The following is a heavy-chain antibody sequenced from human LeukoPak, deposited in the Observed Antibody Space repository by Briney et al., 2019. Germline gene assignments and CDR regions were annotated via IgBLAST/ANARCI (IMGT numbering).Heavy chain of an antibody. CDR3: AISIGYSYGDDAFDV. D-gene: IGHD5-18*01. V-gene: IGHV4-38-2*01. CDR1: GASISSNFY. J-gene: IGHJ3*01. Sequence: SETLSLTCAVSGASISSNFYWGWIRQSPGKGLEWIATMYPPLYHGGSTFYRPSLKSRVTMSLDKSQNLFSLKLNSVTATDTAVYYCAISIGYSYGDDAFDVWGPGTGVTVSS. CDR2: MYPPLYHGGST.